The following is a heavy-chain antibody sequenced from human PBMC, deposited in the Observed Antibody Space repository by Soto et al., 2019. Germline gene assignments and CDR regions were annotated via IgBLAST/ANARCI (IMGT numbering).Heavy chain of an antibody. CDR1: GFTFSSYS. CDR3: ARDSPPLADGMDV. CDR2: ISSSSSYI. D-gene: IGHD3-16*02. J-gene: IGHJ6*02. Sequence: PGGSLRLSCAASGFTFSSYSMNWVRQAPGKGLEWVSSISSSSSYIYYADSVKGRFTISRDNAKNSLYLQMNSLRAEATAVYYCARDSPPLADGMDVWPQGTTVAVSS. V-gene: IGHV3-21*01.